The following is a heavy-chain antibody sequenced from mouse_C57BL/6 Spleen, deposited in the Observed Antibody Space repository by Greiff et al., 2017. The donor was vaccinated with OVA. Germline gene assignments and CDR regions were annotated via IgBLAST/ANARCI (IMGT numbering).Heavy chain of an antibody. CDR1: GYTFTSYD. V-gene: IGHV1-85*01. CDR3: AYSNHDAMDY. D-gene: IGHD2-5*01. J-gene: IGHJ4*01. CDR2: IDPRDGST. Sequence: QVQLQQSGPELVKPGASVKLSCKASGYTFTSYDINWVKQRPGQGLEWIGWIDPRDGSTKYNEKVKGKATLNIDTSSSTAYITLHILTSEASAVYFSAYSNHDAMDYWGQGTTLTVSS.